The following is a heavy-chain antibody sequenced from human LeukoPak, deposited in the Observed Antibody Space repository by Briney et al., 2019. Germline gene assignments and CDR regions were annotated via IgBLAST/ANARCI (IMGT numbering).Heavy chain of an antibody. CDR1: GGSISSYY. Sequence: PSETLSLTCTVSGGSISSYYWSWIRQPPGKGLEWIGYIYYSGSTNYNLSLKSRVTISVDTSKNQFSLKLSSVTAADTAVYYCARSNYYDSSGYYGLWLSTDYWGQGTLVTVSS. CDR2: IYYSGST. V-gene: IGHV4-59*12. D-gene: IGHD3-22*01. J-gene: IGHJ4*02. CDR3: ARSNYYDSSGYYGLWLSTDY.